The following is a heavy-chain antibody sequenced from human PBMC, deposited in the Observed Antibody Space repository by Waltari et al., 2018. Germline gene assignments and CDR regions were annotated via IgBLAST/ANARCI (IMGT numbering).Heavy chain of an antibody. J-gene: IGHJ4*02. Sequence: DVQLVESGGGLVQPGGSLRLSCAASGFPFSNYALHWVRQAPGKGLEYVSAINSNGGRTYYANSVKGRFTVSRDNSKNTLYLQMGSLRAEDIAVYYCARDGSYFYYDYWGLGTLVTVSS. CDR1: GFPFSNYA. CDR2: INSNGGRT. V-gene: IGHV3-64*01. D-gene: IGHD3-10*01. CDR3: ARDGSYFYYDY.